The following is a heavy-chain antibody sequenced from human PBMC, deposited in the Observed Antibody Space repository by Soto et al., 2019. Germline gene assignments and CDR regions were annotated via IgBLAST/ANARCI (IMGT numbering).Heavy chain of an antibody. CDR1: GFTFDDYA. Sequence: GGSLRLSCAASGFTFDDYAMHWVRQAPGKGLEWVSGISWNSGSIGYADSVKGRFTISRDNAKNSLYLQMNSLRAEDTALYYCAKVKRGSSGWCGGYYFDYWGQGTLVTVSS. CDR3: AKVKRGSSGWCGGYYFDY. V-gene: IGHV3-9*01. J-gene: IGHJ4*02. D-gene: IGHD6-19*01. CDR2: ISWNSGSI.